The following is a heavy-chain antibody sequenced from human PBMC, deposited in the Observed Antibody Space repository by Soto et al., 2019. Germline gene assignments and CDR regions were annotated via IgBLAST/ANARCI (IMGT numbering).Heavy chain of an antibody. CDR1: GPTSSVIF. D-gene: IGHD2-8*02. J-gene: IGHJ4*02. CDR2: INYSGRV. Sequence: SGPQPPTSPAFGPTSSVIFSSGILQTTAKRLEWIGHINYSGRVTYNPSLESRTTISGDTSRNHLSLNLTSVTAADTAVYYCARDKITGLFDYWGQGTLVTVS. V-gene: IGHV4-34*01. CDR3: ARDKITGLFDY.